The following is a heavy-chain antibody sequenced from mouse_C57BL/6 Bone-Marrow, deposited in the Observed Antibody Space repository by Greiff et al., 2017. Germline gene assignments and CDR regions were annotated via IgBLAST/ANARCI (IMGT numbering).Heavy chain of an antibody. D-gene: IGHD6-5*01. J-gene: IGHJ1*03. CDR1: GYTFTSYW. Sequence: QVHVKQPGAELVKPGASVKLSCKASGYTFTSYWMHWVKQRPGQGLEWIGMIHPNSGSTNYNEKFKSKATLTVDKSSSTAYMRLSSLTSEDSAVDYCARSPYFLDVWGTGTTVTVSS. CDR2: IHPNSGST. CDR3: ARSPYFLDV. V-gene: IGHV1-64*01.